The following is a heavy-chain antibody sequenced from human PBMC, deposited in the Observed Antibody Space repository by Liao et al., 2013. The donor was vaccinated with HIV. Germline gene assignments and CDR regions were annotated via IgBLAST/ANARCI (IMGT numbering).Heavy chain of an antibody. D-gene: IGHD5-24*01. CDR1: GGSFSGYY. CDR3: ARGRKDGYNYNYYYYMDV. Sequence: QVQLQQWGAGLLKPSETLSLTCAVYGGSFSGYYWSWVRQPPGKGLEWIGEINQSGSTNYNPSLKSRVTISVDTSKNQFSLKLSSVTAADTAVYYCARGRKDGYNYNYYYYMDVWGKGTTVTVSS. V-gene: IGHV4-34*02. CDR2: INQSGST. J-gene: IGHJ6*03.